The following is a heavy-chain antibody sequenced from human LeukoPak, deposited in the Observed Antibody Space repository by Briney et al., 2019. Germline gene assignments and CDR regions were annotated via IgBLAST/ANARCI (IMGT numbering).Heavy chain of an antibody. CDR2: IYPSDSDT. J-gene: IGHJ4*02. CDR3: ARHYTAMSPWVY. Sequence: GESLKISCKGSGYSFTTYWIGWVRQMPGKGLEWMGIIYPSDSDTRYSPSFQGQVTISVDKSISTAYLQWSSLKASDSAMYYCARHYTAMSPWVYWGQGTLVTVSS. D-gene: IGHD5-18*01. V-gene: IGHV5-51*01. CDR1: GYSFTTYW.